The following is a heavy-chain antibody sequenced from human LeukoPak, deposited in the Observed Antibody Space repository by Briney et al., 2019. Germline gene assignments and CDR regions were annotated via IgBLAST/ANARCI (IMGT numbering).Heavy chain of an antibody. J-gene: IGHJ4*02. V-gene: IGHV3-23*01. D-gene: IGHD6-13*01. CDR3: AKSAYSSSCSSFDY. CDR1: GSTFGSCA. Sequence: GGSLRLSCTPCGSTFGSCAMSWARQAPGKGLEWVSPISGSSGSTYYTDSVKGRFTISRDNSKNTLYLQMSSLRAEDTAIYYCAKSAYSSSCSSFDYWGQGTLVTVSS. CDR2: ISGSSGST.